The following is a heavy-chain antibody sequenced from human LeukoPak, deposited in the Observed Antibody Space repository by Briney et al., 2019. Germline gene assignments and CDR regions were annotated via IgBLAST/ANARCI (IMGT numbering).Heavy chain of an antibody. CDR2: VYYGGTT. J-gene: IGHJ6*03. D-gene: IGHD4-17*01. CDR3: ARRATTVTTGYYYYYMDV. CDR1: GGSINSRSYY. V-gene: IGHV4-39*01. Sequence: ASETLSLTCTVSGGSINSRSYYWGWIRQPPGKGLEWIGSVYYGGTTYYNPSLKSRVTISEDTSKNQFSLKLSSVTAADTAVYYCARRATTVTTGYYYYYMDVWGKGTMVTVSS.